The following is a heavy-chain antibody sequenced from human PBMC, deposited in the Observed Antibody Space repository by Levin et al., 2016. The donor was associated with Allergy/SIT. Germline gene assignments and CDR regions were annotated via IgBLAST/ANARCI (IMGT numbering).Heavy chain of an antibody. CDR1: GFTFSRFA. D-gene: IGHD6-25*01. CDR2: TSGGGDT. CDR3: AKTHSSGWAFDY. Sequence: GGSLRLSCATSGFTFSRFAMSWVRQTPGKGLEWVSATSGGGDTYYADSVNGRFTISRDNSKNTLYLQMSSLRAEDTAVYYCAKTHSSGWAFDYWGQGTLVTVSS. V-gene: IGHV3-23*01. J-gene: IGHJ4*02.